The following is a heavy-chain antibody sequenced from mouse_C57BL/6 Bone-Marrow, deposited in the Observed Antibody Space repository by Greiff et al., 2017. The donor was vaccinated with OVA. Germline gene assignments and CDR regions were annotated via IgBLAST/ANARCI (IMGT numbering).Heavy chain of an antibody. D-gene: IGHD2-3*01. CDR2: IYPGDGDT. J-gene: IGHJ1*03. V-gene: IGHV1-82*01. CDR3: ARRAYDDLWYFDV. CDR1: GYAFSSSW. Sequence: QVQLQQSGPELVKPGASVKISCKASGYAFSSSWMNWVKQRPGKGLEWIGRIYPGDGDTNYNGKFKGKATLTADKSSSTAYMQLSSLTSEDSAVYFCARRAYDDLWYFDVWGTGTTVTVSS.